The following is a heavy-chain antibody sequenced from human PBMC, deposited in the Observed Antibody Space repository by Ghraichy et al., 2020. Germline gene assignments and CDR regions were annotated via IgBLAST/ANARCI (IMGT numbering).Heavy chain of an antibody. CDR1: GFSFNSYG. Sequence: GGSLRLSCAASGFSFNSYGMYWVRQAPGKGLEWVAFIRFDGSNKYYADSVRGRFTISRDNSRNALYLQMNSLTTEDTDLYSCARNRLSGSSGLTFYYYGLDVWGQGTKVTVSS. CDR2: IRFDGSNK. D-gene: IGHD3-3*02. J-gene: IGHJ6*02. V-gene: IGHV3-30*02. CDR3: ARNRLSGSSGLTFYYYGLDV.